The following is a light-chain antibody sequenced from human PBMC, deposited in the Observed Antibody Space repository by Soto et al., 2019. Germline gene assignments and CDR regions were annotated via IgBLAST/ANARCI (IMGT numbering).Light chain of an antibody. V-gene: IGLV2-23*01. J-gene: IGLJ1*01. CDR2: EGS. CDR3: CSYTTSATYV. CDR1: ISDVGTYNL. Sequence: QSVLTQPSSVCGSPGQSITISCTGNISDVGTYNLVSWYQQPPGKAPKLMIYEGSKRPSGVSNRFSGSKYGNTASLTISGLQAEDEADYYCCSYTTSATYVFGTGTKVTVL.